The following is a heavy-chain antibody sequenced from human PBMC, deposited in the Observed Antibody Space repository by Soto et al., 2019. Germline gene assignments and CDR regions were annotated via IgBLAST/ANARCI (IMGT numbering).Heavy chain of an antibody. D-gene: IGHD2-8*01. CDR2: IIPIFGTA. J-gene: IGHJ5*02. CDR1: GGTFSSYA. Sequence: ASVKVSCKASGGTFSSYAISWVRQAPGQGLEWMGGIIPIFGTANYAQKFQGRVTITADESTSTAYMELSSLRSEDTAVYYCARDPMVYGNNWFDPWGQGTLVTVSS. V-gene: IGHV1-69*13. CDR3: ARDPMVYGNNWFDP.